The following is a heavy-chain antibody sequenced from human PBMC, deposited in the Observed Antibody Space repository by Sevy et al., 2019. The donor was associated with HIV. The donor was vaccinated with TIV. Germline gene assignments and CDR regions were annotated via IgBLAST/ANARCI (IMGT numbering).Heavy chain of an antibody. CDR2: IIPILGTV. Sequence: ASVKVSCKASGGTFSSYGISWVRQAPGQGLEWMGGIIPILGTVTYAQKFQGRVTITADESTKTAYMELSSLRSEDTAVYYCARGGGNGWYCFDYWGQETLVTVSS. CDR3: ARGGGNGWYCFDY. D-gene: IGHD6-19*01. V-gene: IGHV1-69*13. CDR1: GGTFSSYG. J-gene: IGHJ4*02.